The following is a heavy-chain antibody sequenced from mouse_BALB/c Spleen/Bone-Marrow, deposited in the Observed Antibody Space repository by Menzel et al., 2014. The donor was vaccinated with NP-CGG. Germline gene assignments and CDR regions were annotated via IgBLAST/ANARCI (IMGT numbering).Heavy chain of an antibody. CDR2: IYPGDSDT. V-gene: IGHV1-80*01. Sequence: QVTLKECGAELVRPGSSVKISCKASGYAFSSYWMNWVKQRPGQGLEWIGQIYPGDSDTDYNGKFKGKATLTADKSSNTAYMQLTSLTSEDSAVYFCARGGISVDYWGQGTTLTVSS. CDR1: GYAFSSYW. J-gene: IGHJ2*01. CDR3: ARGGISVDY.